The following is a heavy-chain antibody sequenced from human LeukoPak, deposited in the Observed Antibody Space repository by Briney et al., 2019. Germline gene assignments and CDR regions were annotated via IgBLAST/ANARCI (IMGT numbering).Heavy chain of an antibody. D-gene: IGHD3-9*01. CDR1: GFTFSSYW. CDR3: AKDEYYDILTGLGSFDY. V-gene: IGHV3-7*03. Sequence: GGSLRLSCEASGFTFSSYWMSWVRQAPGKGLEWVANIKTDGSEKYYVDCVKGRFTISRDNAKNSLYLQMNSLRAEDTALYYCAKDEYYDILTGLGSFDYWGQGTLVTVSS. J-gene: IGHJ4*02. CDR2: IKTDGSEK.